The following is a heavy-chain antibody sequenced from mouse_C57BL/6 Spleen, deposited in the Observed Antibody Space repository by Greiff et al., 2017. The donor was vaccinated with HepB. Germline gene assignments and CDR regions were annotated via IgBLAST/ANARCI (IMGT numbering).Heavy chain of an antibody. CDR3: ARGDGKPTEFFDY. Sequence: VQLQQSGAELVKPGASVKLSCKASGYTFTSYWMHWVKQRPGRGLEWIGRIDPNSGGTKYNEKFKSKATLTVDKPSSTAYMQLSSLTSEDSAVYYCARGDGKPTEFFDYWGQGTTLTVSS. J-gene: IGHJ2*01. CDR1: GYTFTSYW. D-gene: IGHD2-1*01. V-gene: IGHV1-72*01. CDR2: IDPNSGGT.